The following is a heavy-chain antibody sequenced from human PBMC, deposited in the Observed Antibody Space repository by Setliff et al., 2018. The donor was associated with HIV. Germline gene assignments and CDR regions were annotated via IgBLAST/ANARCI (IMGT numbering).Heavy chain of an antibody. CDR2: FYTSGST. V-gene: IGHV4-4*07. CDR3: AREIWGQVAHVPYGMDV. D-gene: IGHD5-12*01. CDR1: GGSISSYC. Sequence: PSETLSLTCTVSGGSISSYCWSWIRQPAGKGLEWIGRFYTSGSTNYNPSLKSRVTMSVDTSKNQFSLKVRCVTAADTAIYYCAREIWGQVAHVPYGMDVWGQGTTVTVSS. J-gene: IGHJ6*02.